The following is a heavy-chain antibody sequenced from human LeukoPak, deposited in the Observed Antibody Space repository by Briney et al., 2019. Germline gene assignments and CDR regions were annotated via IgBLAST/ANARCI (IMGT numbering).Heavy chain of an antibody. CDR1: GYTFTGYY. D-gene: IGHD1-1*01. CDR3: ASTTGLDD. J-gene: IGHJ4*02. Sequence: GASVKVSCKASGYTFTGYYMHWVRQAPGQGPEWMGWINPNSGGTNYAQRFQGRVTMTRDTSSSTAYMELSRLRSDDTAMFYCASTTGLDDWGQGTLVTVSS. V-gene: IGHV1-2*02. CDR2: INPNSGGT.